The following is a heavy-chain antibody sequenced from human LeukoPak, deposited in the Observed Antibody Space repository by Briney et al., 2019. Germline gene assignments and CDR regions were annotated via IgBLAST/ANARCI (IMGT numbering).Heavy chain of an antibody. CDR2: INQDGSEI. V-gene: IGHV3-7*01. CDR3: ARDQGSMIVVRTTKWYFDL. CDR1: AFTFRNYW. D-gene: IGHD3-22*01. J-gene: IGHJ2*01. Sequence: AGGSLRLSCAASAFTFRNYWMSWVRQAPGKGLEWVAKINQDGSEIYYVDSVKGRFTISRDNAKNSLYLQINSVRADDTAVYYCARDQGSMIVVRTTKWYFDLWGRGTLVTVSS.